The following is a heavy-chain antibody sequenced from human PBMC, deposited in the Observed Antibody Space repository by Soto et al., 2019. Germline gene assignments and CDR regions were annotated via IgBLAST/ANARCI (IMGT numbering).Heavy chain of an antibody. V-gene: IGHV1-18*01. CDR3: ARDSGSSSSGYYGMDV. D-gene: IGHD6-6*01. CDR1: GYTFTSYG. Sequence: GSSVKVSCKASGYTFTSYGISWVRQAPGQGLEWMGWISAYNGNTNYAQKLQGRVTMTTDTSTSTAYMELRSLRSDDTAVYYCARDSGSSSSGYYGMDVWGQGTTVTVS. J-gene: IGHJ6*02. CDR2: ISAYNGNT.